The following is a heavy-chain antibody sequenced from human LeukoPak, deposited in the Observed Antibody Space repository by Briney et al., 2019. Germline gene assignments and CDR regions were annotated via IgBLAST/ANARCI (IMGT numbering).Heavy chain of an antibody. V-gene: IGHV4-31*03. D-gene: IGHD3-9*01. Sequence: PSQTLSLTCTVSGGSISSGGYYWSWIRQHPGKGLEWIGYIYYSGSTYYNPSLKSRVTISVDTSENQFSLKLSSVTAADTAVYYCARGLTYYDILTGYREDYYMDVWGKGTTVTVSS. CDR2: IYYSGST. J-gene: IGHJ6*03. CDR1: GGSISSGGYY. CDR3: ARGLTYYDILTGYREDYYMDV.